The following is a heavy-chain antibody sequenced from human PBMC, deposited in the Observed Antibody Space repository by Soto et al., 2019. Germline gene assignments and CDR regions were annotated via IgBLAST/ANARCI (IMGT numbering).Heavy chain of an antibody. CDR3: ASIAARHAQPEYFQH. CDR2: IIPILGIA. D-gene: IGHD6-6*01. CDR1: GGTFSSYT. J-gene: IGHJ1*01. Sequence: QVQLVQSGAEVKKPGSSVKVSCKASGGTFSSYTISWVLQAPGQGLEWMGRIIPILGIANYAQKFQGRVTINADNSTSTAYMELSSLRAEDTAVYYCASIAARHAQPEYFQHWGQGTLVTVSS. V-gene: IGHV1-69*02.